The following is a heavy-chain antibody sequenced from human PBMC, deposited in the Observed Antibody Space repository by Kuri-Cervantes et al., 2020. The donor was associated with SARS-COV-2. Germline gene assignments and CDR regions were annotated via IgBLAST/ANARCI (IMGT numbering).Heavy chain of an antibody. CDR1: GGTFSSYA. V-gene: IGHV1-69*04. CDR3: ARDLAARLDYYYGMDV. Sequence: SVKVSCKASGGTFSSYAISWVRQAPGQGLEWMGRIIPILGIANYAQKSQGRVTITADKSTSTAYMELSSLRSEDTAVYYCARDLAARLDYYYGMDVWGQGTTVTVSS. CDR2: IIPILGIA. D-gene: IGHD6-6*01. J-gene: IGHJ6*02.